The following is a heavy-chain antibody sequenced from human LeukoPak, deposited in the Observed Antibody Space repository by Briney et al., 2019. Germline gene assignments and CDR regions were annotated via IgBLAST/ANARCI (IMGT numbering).Heavy chain of an antibody. Sequence: GGSLRLSCAASGFTFSSYGMHWVRQAPGKGLKWVAVISYDGSNKYYADSVKGRFTISRDNSKNTLYLQMNSLRAEDTAVYYCAKEEIVVVPAANSGDYYYGMDVWGKGTTVTVSS. CDR3: AKEEIVVVPAANSGDYYYGMDV. D-gene: IGHD2-2*01. CDR1: GFTFSSYG. V-gene: IGHV3-30*18. J-gene: IGHJ6*04. CDR2: ISYDGSNK.